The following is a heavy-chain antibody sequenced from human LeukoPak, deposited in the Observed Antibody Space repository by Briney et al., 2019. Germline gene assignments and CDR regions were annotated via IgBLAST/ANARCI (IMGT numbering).Heavy chain of an antibody. CDR3: AETWVGSGRSVYY. CDR1: GFTFSSYA. J-gene: IGHJ4*02. Sequence: GGSLRLSCAASGFTFSSYALSWVRQAPGKGLEWVSAISGSGGSTYYADSVKGRFTISRDNSKNTLYLQMNSLRAEDTAVYYCAETWVGSGRSVYYWGQGTLVTVSS. CDR2: ISGSGGST. V-gene: IGHV3-23*01. D-gene: IGHD6-19*01.